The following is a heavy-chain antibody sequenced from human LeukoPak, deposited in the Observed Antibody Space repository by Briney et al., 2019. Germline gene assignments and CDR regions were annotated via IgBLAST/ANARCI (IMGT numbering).Heavy chain of an antibody. V-gene: IGHV1-69*13. D-gene: IGHD3-22*01. Sequence: GAPLKVSCRPSEGTFGSYAIGWVRQAPGQGLDWWGGIIPIFGTANYAQKFQGRVTITADESTSTAYMELSSLRSEDTAVYYCASNYYDSSGYYRDYWGQGTLVTVSS. CDR2: IIPIFGTA. CDR1: EGTFGSYA. CDR3: ASNYYDSSGYYRDY. J-gene: IGHJ4*02.